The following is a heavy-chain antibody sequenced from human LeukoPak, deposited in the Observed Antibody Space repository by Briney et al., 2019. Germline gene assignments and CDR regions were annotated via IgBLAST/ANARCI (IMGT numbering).Heavy chain of an antibody. CDR2: INPSGGSA. V-gene: IGHV1-46*01. D-gene: IGHD3-22*01. CDR1: GYTFTSYY. CDR3: AENYDSSDAFDI. Sequence: ASVKVSCKASGYTFTSYYMHWARQAPGQGLEWMGIINPSGGSASYAQKFQGRVTMTRDTSTSTVYMELSSLRSEDTAVYYCAENYDSSDAFDIWGQGTMVTVSS. J-gene: IGHJ3*02.